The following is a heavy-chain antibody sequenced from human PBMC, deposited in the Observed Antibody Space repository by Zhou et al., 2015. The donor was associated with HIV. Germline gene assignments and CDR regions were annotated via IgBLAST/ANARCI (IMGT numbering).Heavy chain of an antibody. Sequence: QVQLVQSGAEVKKPGSSVKVSCKPSEGTFSSYGISWVRQAPGQGLEWMGGITPVLGTAKYAQKLQGRVSCTADRSTSTAYMELRSLRSDDTAVYYCARDRGGATRPDWRYFDLWGRGTQATVSS. D-gene: IGHD3-16*01. J-gene: IGHJ2*01. CDR3: ARDRGGATRPDWRYFDL. CDR2: ITPVLGTA. CDR1: EGTFSSYG. V-gene: IGHV1-69*06.